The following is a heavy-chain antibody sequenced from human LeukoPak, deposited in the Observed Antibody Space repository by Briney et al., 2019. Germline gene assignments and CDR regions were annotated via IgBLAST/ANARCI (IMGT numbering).Heavy chain of an antibody. Sequence: PGGSLRLSCAASGFTFSSYEMIWVRQAPGKGLEWISYISSNGSNTYYADSLKGRFTISRDNAKNSLYLQMNSVRAEDTAVYYCARDGQRWPIYYWGQGTLVTVSS. CDR2: ISSNGSNT. J-gene: IGHJ4*02. V-gene: IGHV3-48*03. D-gene: IGHD6-19*01. CDR1: GFTFSSYE. CDR3: ARDGQRWPIYY.